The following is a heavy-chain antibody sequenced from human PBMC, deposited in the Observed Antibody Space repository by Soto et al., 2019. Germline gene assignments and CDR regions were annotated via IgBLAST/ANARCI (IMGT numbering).Heavy chain of an antibody. D-gene: IGHD6-13*01. V-gene: IGHV4-4*07. CDR1: GGSISNYY. Sequence: QVQLQESGPGLVKPSETLSLTCTVSGGSISNYYWSWTRQPAGKGLEWIGRIYTSGSTNYNPSLKSRVTMSVDTSKNQFSLKLSSVTAADTAVYYCARGVAAAGTRGGPWFDPCGQGTLVTVSS. J-gene: IGHJ5*02. CDR3: ARGVAAAGTRGGPWFDP. CDR2: IYTSGST.